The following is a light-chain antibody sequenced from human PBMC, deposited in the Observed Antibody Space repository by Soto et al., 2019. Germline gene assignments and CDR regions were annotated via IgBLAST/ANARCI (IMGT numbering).Light chain of an antibody. J-gene: IGLJ1*01. V-gene: IGLV2-14*01. Sequence: QSVLTQPASLSGSPGQSITISCPGARSDVGGYNYVSWYQQRPDEAPKLMIYDVNNRPSGVSNRFSGSKSGNTASLTISGLQAEDEADYYCSSYTSSTTYVFGTGTKVTVL. CDR3: SSYTSSTTYV. CDR1: RSDVGGYNY. CDR2: DVN.